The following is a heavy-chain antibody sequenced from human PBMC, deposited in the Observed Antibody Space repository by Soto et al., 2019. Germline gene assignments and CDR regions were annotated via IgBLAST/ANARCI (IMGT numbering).Heavy chain of an antibody. V-gene: IGHV1-18*01. CDR3: ARDRSTNDY. J-gene: IGHJ4*02. CDR1: GYTFINYG. Sequence: QVQLVQSGAEGKEPGASVKVSCKASGYTFINYGISWVRQAPGQGLEWMGWISPYSGNTDCAQKFQGRVTMTTDTGTSTVNMELRSLTSDDTAVYYCARDRSTNDYWGQGTLVTVSS. CDR2: ISPYSGNT.